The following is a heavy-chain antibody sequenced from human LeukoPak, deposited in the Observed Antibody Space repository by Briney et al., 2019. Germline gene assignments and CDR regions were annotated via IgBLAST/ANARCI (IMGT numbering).Heavy chain of an antibody. CDR2: IYYSGST. CDR3: ARGLGYGSGSYYLGFDM. D-gene: IGHD3-10*01. V-gene: IGHV4-39*01. Sequence: SETLSLTCTVFGGSISTSSSYWGWIRRPPGKGLEWIGSIYYSGSTYYNPSLKGRVAISVDTSKNQFSLKLSSVSAADTAVYYCARGLGYGSGSYYLGFDMWGQGTMVTVSS. CDR1: GGSISTSSSY. J-gene: IGHJ3*02.